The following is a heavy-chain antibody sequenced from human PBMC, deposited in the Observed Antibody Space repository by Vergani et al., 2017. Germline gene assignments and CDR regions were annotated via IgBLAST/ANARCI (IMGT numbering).Heavy chain of an antibody. CDR2: IYYSGST. CDR3: ARDRGVVITGNWFDP. V-gene: IGHV4-59*01. J-gene: IGHJ5*02. Sequence: QVQLQESGPGLVKPSETLSLTCTVSGGSISSYYWSWIRQPPGKGLEWIGYIYYSGSTNYNPSLKSRVTIAVDTSKNQFSLKLSSVTAADTAVYYCARDRGVVITGNWFDPWGQGTLVTVSS. D-gene: IGHD3-22*01. CDR1: GGSISSYY.